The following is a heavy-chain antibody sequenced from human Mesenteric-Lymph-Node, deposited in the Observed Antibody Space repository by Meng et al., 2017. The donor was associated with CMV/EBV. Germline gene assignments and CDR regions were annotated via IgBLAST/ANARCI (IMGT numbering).Heavy chain of an antibody. J-gene: IGHJ4*02. Sequence: QVQLAEWGAGLVEPSETPSLTCAVYGVSFSGYYWSWIRQPPGKGLEWIGEINHSGSTNYNPSLKSRVTISVDTSKNQFSLKLSSVTAADTAVYYCARHQRWLKSEGGFNYWGQGTLVTVSS. V-gene: IGHV4-34*01. CDR1: GVSFSGYY. CDR2: INHSGST. D-gene: IGHD4-23*01. CDR3: ARHQRWLKSEGGFNY.